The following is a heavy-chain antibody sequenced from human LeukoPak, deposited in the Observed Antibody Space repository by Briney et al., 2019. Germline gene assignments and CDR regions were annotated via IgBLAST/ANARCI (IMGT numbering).Heavy chain of an antibody. CDR3: ARHATDGRVIDL. V-gene: IGHV4-39*01. CDR2: IYYSGST. Sequence: SETLSLTCTVSGGSISSSSYYWGWIRQPPGKGLEGIGSIYYSGSTYYNPSLKSRVTISVDTSKNQLSLKVSSETAADTAVYYCARHATDGRVIDLWGRGTLVTVSS. J-gene: IGHJ2*01. CDR1: GGSISSSSYY.